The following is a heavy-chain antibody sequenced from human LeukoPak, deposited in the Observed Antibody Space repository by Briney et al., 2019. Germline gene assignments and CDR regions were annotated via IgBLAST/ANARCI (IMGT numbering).Heavy chain of an antibody. Sequence: PSETLSLTCTVSGGSISSSSYYWGWIRQPPGKGLEWIGSIYYSGSTYYNPSLKSRVTISVDTSKYQFSLKLSSVTAADTAVYYCARDRMKDYVWGSYRSDAFDIWGQGTMVTVSS. J-gene: IGHJ3*02. D-gene: IGHD3-16*02. CDR2: IYYSGST. CDR3: ARDRMKDYVWGSYRSDAFDI. CDR1: GGSISSSSYY. V-gene: IGHV4-39*07.